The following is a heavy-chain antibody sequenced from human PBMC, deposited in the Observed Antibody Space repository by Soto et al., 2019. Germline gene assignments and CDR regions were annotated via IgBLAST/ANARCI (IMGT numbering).Heavy chain of an antibody. Sequence: SETLSLTCTVSGGSTSSYYWSWIRQPPGKGLEWIGYIYYSGSTNYNPSLKSRVTISVDTSKNQFSLKLSSVTAADTAVYYCARGASKHDYWGQGTLVTVSS. V-gene: IGHV4-59*01. CDR2: IYYSGST. CDR3: ARGASKHDY. CDR1: GGSTSSYY. J-gene: IGHJ4*02.